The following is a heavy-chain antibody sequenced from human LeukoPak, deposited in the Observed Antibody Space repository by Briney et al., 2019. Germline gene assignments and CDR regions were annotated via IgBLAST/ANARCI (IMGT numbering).Heavy chain of an antibody. D-gene: IGHD3-22*01. CDR3: ARAGAITMIEKSPWPYYYGMDV. CDR2: ISAYNGNT. V-gene: IGHV1-18*04. CDR1: GYTFTGYY. J-gene: IGHJ6*02. Sequence: ASVKVSCKASGYTFTGYYMHWVRQAPGQGLEWMGWISAYNGNTNYAQKLQGRVTMTTDTSTSTAYMELRSLRSDDTAVYYCARAGAITMIEKSPWPYYYGMDVWGQGTTVTVSS.